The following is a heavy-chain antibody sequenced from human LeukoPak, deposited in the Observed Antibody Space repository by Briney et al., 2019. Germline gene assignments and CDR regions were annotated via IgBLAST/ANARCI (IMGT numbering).Heavy chain of an antibody. CDR1: GFTFDDYG. CDR3: ARNPETSIYGDYRY. CDR2: INWNGGST. D-gene: IGHD4-17*01. V-gene: IGHV3-20*04. Sequence: GVLRLSCAASGFTFDDYGMSWVRQAPGKGLEWVSGINWNGGSTGYADSVKGRFTISRDNAKNSLYLQMNSLRAEDTALYYCARNPETSIYGDYRYWGQGTLVTVSS. J-gene: IGHJ4*02.